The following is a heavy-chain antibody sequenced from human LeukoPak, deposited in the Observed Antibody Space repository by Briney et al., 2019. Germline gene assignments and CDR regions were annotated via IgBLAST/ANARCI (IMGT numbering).Heavy chain of an antibody. J-gene: IGHJ3*02. Sequence: SVKVSCKASGGTFSSYAISWVRQAPGQGLGWMGRIIPIFGIANYAQKFQGRVTITADKSTSTAYMELSSLRSEDTAVYYCARTHGYYTGAFDIWGQGTMVTVSS. CDR1: GGTFSSYA. V-gene: IGHV1-69*04. CDR2: IIPIFGIA. CDR3: ARTHGYYTGAFDI. D-gene: IGHD2-8*01.